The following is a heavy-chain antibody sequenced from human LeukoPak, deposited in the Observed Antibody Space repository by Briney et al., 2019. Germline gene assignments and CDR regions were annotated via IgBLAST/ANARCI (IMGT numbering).Heavy chain of an antibody. CDR1: GGSISSSSYY. D-gene: IGHD6-19*01. Sequence: SETLSLTCTVSGGSISSSSYYWGWIRQPPGKGLDWIGSIYYSGSTYYNPSLKSRVTISVDTSKNQFSLKLSSVTAADTAVYYCARDGSGWYPNWFDPWGQGTLVTVSS. CDR2: IYYSGST. CDR3: ARDGSGWYPNWFDP. J-gene: IGHJ5*02. V-gene: IGHV4-39*07.